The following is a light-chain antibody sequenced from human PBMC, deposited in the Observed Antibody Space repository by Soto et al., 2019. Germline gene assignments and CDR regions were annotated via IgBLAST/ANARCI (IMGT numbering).Light chain of an antibody. CDR2: EVS. Sequence: QSALTQPASVSGSPGQSITISCAGTSSDVGGFRYVSWYQQHPGKAPTLMIYEVSNRPSGVSNRFSGSKSGNTASLPLSGLQAEDEADYYCNSFPGSTPLYVFGTGTKVTVL. J-gene: IGLJ1*01. CDR3: NSFPGSTPLYV. CDR1: SSDVGGFRY. V-gene: IGLV2-14*01.